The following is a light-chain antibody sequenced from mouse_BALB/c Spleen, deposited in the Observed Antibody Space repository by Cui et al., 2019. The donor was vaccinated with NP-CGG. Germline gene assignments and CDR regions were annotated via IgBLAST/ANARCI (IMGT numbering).Light chain of an antibody. CDR1: TGTVIISNY. CDR3: ALWYSNHWV. CDR2: GTN. Sequence: AVVTQESELTTTPGETVTLTCRSSTGTVIISNYANWVQEKPDHLFTGLIGGTNNRVPGVPARFSGSLIGDKAALTITGAQTEDEAIYFCALWYSNHWVFGGGTKLTVL. V-gene: IGLV1*01. J-gene: IGLJ1*01.